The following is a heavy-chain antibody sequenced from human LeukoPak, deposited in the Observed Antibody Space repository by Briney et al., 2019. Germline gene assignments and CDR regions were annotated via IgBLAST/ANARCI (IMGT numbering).Heavy chain of an antibody. J-gene: IGHJ4*02. V-gene: IGHV4-34*01. Sequence: PSETLSLTCAVYGGSFSGYYWSWIRQPPGKGLEWIGEINHSESTNYNPSLKSRVTVSVDTSKNQFSLKLSSVTAADTAVYYCARKDGGYSNYVDYWGQGALVTVSS. CDR2: INHSEST. CDR1: GGSFSGYY. D-gene: IGHD4-11*01. CDR3: ARKDGGYSNYVDY.